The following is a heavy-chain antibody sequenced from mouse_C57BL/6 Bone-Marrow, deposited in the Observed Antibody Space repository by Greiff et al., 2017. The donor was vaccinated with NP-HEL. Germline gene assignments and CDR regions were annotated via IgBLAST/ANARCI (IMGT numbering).Heavy chain of an antibody. J-gene: IGHJ4*01. CDR1: GFSFNTYA. D-gene: IGHD1-1*01. V-gene: IGHV10-1*01. CDR3: VRHRITTVVAPGAMDY. CDR2: IRSKSNNYAT. Sequence: EVKLMESGGGLVQPKGSLKLSCAASGFSFNTYAMNWVRQAPGKGLEWVARIRSKSNNYATYYADSVKDRFTISRDDSESMLYLQMNNLKTEDTAMYYCVRHRITTVVAPGAMDYWGQGTSVTVSS.